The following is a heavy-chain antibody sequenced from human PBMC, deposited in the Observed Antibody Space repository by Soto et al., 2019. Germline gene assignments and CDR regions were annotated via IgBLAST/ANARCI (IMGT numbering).Heavy chain of an antibody. CDR3: DSDPDTAAGLVMDV. J-gene: IGHJ6*02. CDR1: GGSITSDGYS. Sequence: SETLSLTCAVSGGSITSDGYSWSWVRQPPGKGLEWISYIYQSGSAYYNPSLKGRVTTSVDKSKNQFSLKLNSLTAADTAVYYCDSDPDTAAGLVMDVWGQGTTVTVS. CDR2: IYQSGSA. V-gene: IGHV4-30-2*01. D-gene: IGHD5-18*01.